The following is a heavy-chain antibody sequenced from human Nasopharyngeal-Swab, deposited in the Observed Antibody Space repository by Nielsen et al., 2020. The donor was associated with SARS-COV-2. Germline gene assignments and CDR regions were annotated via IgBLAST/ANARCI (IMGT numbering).Heavy chain of an antibody. CDR3: ARTPEYSSSLIFDS. D-gene: IGHD6-6*01. V-gene: IGHV2-70*11. Sequence: SGPTLVQPTQTLTLTCTFSGFSLSTSGMCVSWIRQPPGKVLEWLARIDWDDDKHYNSALKTRLTISKDTSKNQVVLTMTNVDPVDTATYYCARTPEYSSSLIFDSWGQGTLVTVSS. J-gene: IGHJ4*02. CDR1: GFSLSTSGMC. CDR2: IDWDDDK.